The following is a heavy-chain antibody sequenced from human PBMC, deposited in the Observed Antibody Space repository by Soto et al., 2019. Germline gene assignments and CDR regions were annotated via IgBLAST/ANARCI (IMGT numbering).Heavy chain of an antibody. J-gene: IGHJ4*02. V-gene: IGHV2-5*02. CDR3: AHLSIAAATIDY. CDR2: IYWDDDK. Sequence: GLDLEWLALIYWDDDKRYSPSLKSRLTITKDTSKNQVVLTMTNMDPVDTATYYCAHLSIAAATIDYWGQGTLVTVSS. D-gene: IGHD6-13*01.